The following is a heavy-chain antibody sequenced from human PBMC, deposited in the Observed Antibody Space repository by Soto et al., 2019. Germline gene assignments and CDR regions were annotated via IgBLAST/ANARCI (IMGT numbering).Heavy chain of an antibody. CDR2: IYSGGST. CDR1: GFTVSSNY. D-gene: IGHD4-4*01. V-gene: IGHV3-53*01. Sequence: GGSLRLSCAASGFTVSSNYMSWVRQAPGKGLEWVSVIYSGGSTQYADSVKGRFTISRDNSKNTLYLQMNSLRVEDTAVYYCAASPRAAVTPLDYWGQGTLVTVSS. J-gene: IGHJ4*02. CDR3: AASPRAAVTPLDY.